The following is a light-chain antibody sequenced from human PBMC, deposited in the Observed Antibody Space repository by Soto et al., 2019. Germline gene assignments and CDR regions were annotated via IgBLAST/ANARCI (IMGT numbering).Light chain of an antibody. J-gene: IGLJ2*01. CDR2: GNS. Sequence: QSVLTQPPSVSGAPGQRVTISCTGGNSNIGAGYDVHWYQQLPGTAPKLLIYGNSNRPSGVPDRFSGSKSGTSASLAITGLQAEDEADYYCQSYDSSLRGSVFGGGTKVTVL. CDR3: QSYDSSLRGSV. V-gene: IGLV1-40*01. CDR1: NSNIGAGYD.